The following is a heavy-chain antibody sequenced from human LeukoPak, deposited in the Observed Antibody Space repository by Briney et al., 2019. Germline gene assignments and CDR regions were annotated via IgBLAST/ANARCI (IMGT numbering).Heavy chain of an antibody. D-gene: IGHD4-11*01. CDR2: IYYSGST. Sequence: SETLSLTCTVSGGSISSGDYYWSWIRQPPGKGLEWIGYIYYSGSTYYNPSLKSRVTISVDTFKNQFSLKLSSVTAADTAVYYCARGTTVTTANWFDPWGQGTLVTVSS. CDR3: ARGTTVTTANWFDP. CDR1: GGSISSGDYY. V-gene: IGHV4-30-4*08. J-gene: IGHJ5*02.